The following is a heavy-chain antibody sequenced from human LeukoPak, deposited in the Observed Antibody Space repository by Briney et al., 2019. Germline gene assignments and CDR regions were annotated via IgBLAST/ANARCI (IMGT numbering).Heavy chain of an antibody. D-gene: IGHD2-21*02. J-gene: IGHJ6*02. CDR1: GFTFSNYT. CDR3: ARGRDPPYYGMDV. CDR2: ISYDGYNK. V-gene: IGHV3-30*14. Sequence: GGSLRLSCAASGFTFSNYTIHWVRQAPDKGLEWVSVISYDGYNKFYADSVKGRFTISRDNSKNTLYLQMNSLKAEDTAVYYCARGRDPPYYGMDVWGQGTTVTVSS.